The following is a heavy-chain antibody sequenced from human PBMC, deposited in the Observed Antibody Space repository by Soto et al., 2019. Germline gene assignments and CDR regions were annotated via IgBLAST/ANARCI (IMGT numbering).Heavy chain of an antibody. V-gene: IGHV4-59*01. Sequence: ETLSLTCTVSGGSISSYYWSWIRQPPGKGLEWIGYIYYSGSTNYNPSLKSRVTISVDTSKNQFSLKLSSVTAADTAVYYCARVHPHDFWSGYYFGDDAFDIWGQGTMVTVSS. CDR2: IYYSGST. CDR3: ARVHPHDFWSGYYFGDDAFDI. CDR1: GGSISSYY. J-gene: IGHJ3*02. D-gene: IGHD3-3*01.